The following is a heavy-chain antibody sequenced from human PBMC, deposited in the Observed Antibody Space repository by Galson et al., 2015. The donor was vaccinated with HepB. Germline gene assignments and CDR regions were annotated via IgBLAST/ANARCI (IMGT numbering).Heavy chain of an antibody. D-gene: IGHD5-12*01. CDR3: ASVATITNYYYYMDV. Sequence: SVKVSCKASGGTFSSYAISWVRQAPGQGLEWMGGIIPILGIANYAQKFQGRVTITADKSTSTAYMELSSLRSEDTAVYYCASVATITNYYYYMDVWGKGTTVTVPS. CDR2: IIPILGIA. V-gene: IGHV1-69*10. J-gene: IGHJ6*03. CDR1: GGTFSSYA.